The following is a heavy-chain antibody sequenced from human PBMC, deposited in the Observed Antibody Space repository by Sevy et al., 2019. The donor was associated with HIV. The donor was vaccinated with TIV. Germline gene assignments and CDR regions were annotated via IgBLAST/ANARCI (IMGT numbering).Heavy chain of an antibody. J-gene: IGHJ6*02. Sequence: GGSLRLSCAVSGFTFRNFWMSWVRQAPGKGLEWVANIRQDGSEKYYVDSVRGRFTISRDNAKNSLFLQLNSLRADDTAIYYCAKSYFGSGTINGMDIWGRGTTVTVSS. CDR1: GFTFRNFW. D-gene: IGHD3-10*01. V-gene: IGHV3-7*01. CDR2: IRQDGSEK. CDR3: AKSYFGSGTINGMDI.